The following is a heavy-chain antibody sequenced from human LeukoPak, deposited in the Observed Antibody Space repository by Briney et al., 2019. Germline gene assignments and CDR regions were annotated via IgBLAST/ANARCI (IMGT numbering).Heavy chain of an antibody. D-gene: IGHD5-12*01. CDR2: IKQDGSEK. V-gene: IGHV3-7*04. J-gene: IGHJ4*02. CDR3: ARGWLRGDY. CDR1: GFTFSNYW. Sequence: GGSLRLSCAASGFTFSNYWMTWVRQAPGKGPEWVANIKQDGSEKYYVDSVKGRFTISRDNSKNSLYLQMNSLRVEDTAVYYCARGWLRGDYWGQGTLVTVSS.